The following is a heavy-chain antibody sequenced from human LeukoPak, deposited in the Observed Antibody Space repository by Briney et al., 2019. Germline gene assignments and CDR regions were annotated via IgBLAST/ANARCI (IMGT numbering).Heavy chain of an antibody. V-gene: IGHV3-21*01. Sequence: GGSLRLSCAASGFTFGAYTINWVRQAPGKGLEWVSCIFSRSESILYADSVKGRFTISRDNDKNSLYLQMDSLRVEDTAVYYCARDFFHSSDSRPFDYWGQGTLVTVSS. CDR2: IFSRSESI. CDR1: GFTFGAYT. D-gene: IGHD3-22*01. J-gene: IGHJ4*02. CDR3: ARDFFHSSDSRPFDY.